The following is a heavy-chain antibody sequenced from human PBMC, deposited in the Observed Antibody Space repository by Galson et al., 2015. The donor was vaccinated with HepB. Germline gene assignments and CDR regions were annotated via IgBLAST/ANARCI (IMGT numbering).Heavy chain of an antibody. Sequence: SLRLSCAASGFTFSSYSMNWVRQAPGKGLEWVSSISSSSSYIYYADSVKGRFTISRDNAKNSLYLQMNSLRAEDTAVYYCASCSGGSCYHRFFDYWGQGTLVTVSS. CDR3: ASCSGGSCYHRFFDY. D-gene: IGHD2-15*01. CDR2: ISSSSSYI. J-gene: IGHJ4*02. CDR1: GFTFSSYS. V-gene: IGHV3-21*01.